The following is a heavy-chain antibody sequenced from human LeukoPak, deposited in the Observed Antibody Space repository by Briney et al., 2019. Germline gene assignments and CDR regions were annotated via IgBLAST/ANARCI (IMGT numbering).Heavy chain of an antibody. CDR1: GYTFTSYG. Sequence: ASVKVSCKASGYTFTSYGISWVRQAPGQGLEWMGWISAYNGNTNYAQKLQGRVTMTTDTSTSTAYMELRSLRSDDTAVYYCARGAIGSSSWYGGESDYWGQGTLVTVSS. CDR3: ARGAIGSSSWYGGESDY. CDR2: ISAYNGNT. D-gene: IGHD6-13*01. V-gene: IGHV1-18*01. J-gene: IGHJ4*02.